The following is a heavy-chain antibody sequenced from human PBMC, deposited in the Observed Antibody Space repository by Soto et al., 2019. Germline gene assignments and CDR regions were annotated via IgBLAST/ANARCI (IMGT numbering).Heavy chain of an antibody. CDR1: GDSINNGEYY. J-gene: IGHJ3*02. CDR3: ARDHTVTTGAFDI. V-gene: IGHV4-30-4*01. Sequence: QVQLQESGPGLLKPSQTLSLTCNVSGDSINNGEYYWSWFRQPPGKGREWVGYIYYNEVTYYNPSLKRRPTISLETSKNQFSLQLTSVTAADTAVYYCARDHTVTTGAFDIWGPGTMVTVSS. CDR2: IYYNEVT. D-gene: IGHD4-17*01.